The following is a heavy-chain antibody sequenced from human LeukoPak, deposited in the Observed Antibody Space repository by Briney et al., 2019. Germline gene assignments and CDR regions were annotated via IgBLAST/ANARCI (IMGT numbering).Heavy chain of an antibody. CDR1: GGSISTYY. J-gene: IGHJ5*02. D-gene: IGHD6-13*01. Sequence: PSETPSLTCTVSGGSISTYYWGWIRQPPGKGLEWIGNIYYSGSSYYNPSLKSRATISVDTSKNQFSLKLSSVTAADTAVYYCARQSLYSSSWHANNWFDPWGQGTLVTVSS. CDR2: IYYSGSS. CDR3: ARQSLYSSSWHANNWFDP. V-gene: IGHV4-39*01.